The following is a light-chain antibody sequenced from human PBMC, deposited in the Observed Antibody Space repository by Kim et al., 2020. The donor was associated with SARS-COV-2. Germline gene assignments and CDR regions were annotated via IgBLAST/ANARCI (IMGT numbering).Light chain of an antibody. J-gene: IGKJ4*01. V-gene: IGKV3-20*01. CDR3: HQYGSSPLT. CDR1: QSVSSNC. CDR2: DAS. Sequence: SPGESAPLSCRASQSVSSNCLAWYQQKPGQAPRILIYDASSRATGIPDRFSGSGSGTDFTLTISRLEPEDFAVYYCHQYGSSPLTFGGGTKVDIK.